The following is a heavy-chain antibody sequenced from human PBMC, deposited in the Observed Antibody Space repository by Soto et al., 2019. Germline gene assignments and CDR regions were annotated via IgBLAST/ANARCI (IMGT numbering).Heavy chain of an antibody. J-gene: IGHJ6*02. V-gene: IGHV4-59*11. CDR3: ARDGREASGMDV. D-gene: IGHD1-26*01. CDR1: GGSISSHY. CDR2: IYYRGST. Sequence: XETLSLPCTVSGGSISSHYWSWVRQAPGKGLEWIGHIYYRGSTSYNPSLRSRSTISVDTSNNQFSLKLNSVTTADTAVYYCARDGREASGMDVWGQGTKVTVSS.